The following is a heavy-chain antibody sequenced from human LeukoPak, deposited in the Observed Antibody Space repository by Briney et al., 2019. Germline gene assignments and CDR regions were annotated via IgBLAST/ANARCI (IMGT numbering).Heavy chain of an antibody. CDR2: IWSDVSNT. CDR1: GFTFSSYG. J-gene: IGHJ6*02. D-gene: IGHD6-13*01. Sequence: GRSLKLSCAASGFTFSSYGMHWVRQAPGKGLEWVAVIWSDVSNTYYAESVKGRVTISTDNSKNTLYLQLNSLRAEDTAVYYCASGGVAAASTIDHYCYGRDVWGQGTTVTVSS. V-gene: IGHV3-33*01. CDR3: ASGGVAAASTIDHYCYGRDV.